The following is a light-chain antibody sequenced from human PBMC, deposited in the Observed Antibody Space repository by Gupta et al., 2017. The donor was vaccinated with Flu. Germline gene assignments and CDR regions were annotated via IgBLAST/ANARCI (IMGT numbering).Light chain of an antibody. V-gene: IGKV3-11*01. CDR3: HHRDNWPPLST. J-gene: IGKJ3*01. CDR1: QSVSGY. Sequence: TLSLSPGDSATLACGGSQSVSGYLAWYQQKPGQPPRLLIFDTSHRATDIPARFSGSGSETDFTLTISSREPEDFAVYYCHHRDNWPPLSTFGPGTKVDI. CDR2: DTS.